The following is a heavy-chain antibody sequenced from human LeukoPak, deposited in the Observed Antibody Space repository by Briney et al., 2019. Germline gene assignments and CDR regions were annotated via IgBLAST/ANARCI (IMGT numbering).Heavy chain of an antibody. V-gene: IGHV3-64*04. CDR1: GFPFSTYV. Sequence: GSLRLSCSASGFPFSTYVMHWVRQPPGRGLEYVSTMSPNGENTYYADSVKGRFTISRDNSKNTVYLQMNSLRAEDTAVYYCARYYYDTRGYPYYFDYWGQGTLVTVSS. D-gene: IGHD3-22*01. CDR2: MSPNGENT. CDR3: ARYYYDTRGYPYYFDY. J-gene: IGHJ4*02.